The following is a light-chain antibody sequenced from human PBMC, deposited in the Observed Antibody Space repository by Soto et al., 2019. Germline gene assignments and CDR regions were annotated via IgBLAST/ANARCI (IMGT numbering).Light chain of an antibody. Sequence: EIVMTQSPATLSMSPGERATLSCRATQNVNSNLAWYQHRPGQAPRLLIYGASIRPTGIPARFSGSGSGTEFTLPIYSLQSEDFAVYYCQQYNDWPPMYTFGQGTKLEI. CDR2: GAS. CDR1: QNVNSN. CDR3: QQYNDWPPMYT. V-gene: IGKV3-15*01. J-gene: IGKJ2*01.